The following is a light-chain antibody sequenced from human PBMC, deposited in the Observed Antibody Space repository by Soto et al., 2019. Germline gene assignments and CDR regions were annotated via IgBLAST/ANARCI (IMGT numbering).Light chain of an antibody. CDR2: HAS. CDR3: QQYSIYWNT. CDR1: QGISNW. V-gene: IGKV1-5*01. Sequence: DIQMTQSPSTLSASIGDTVTVACRASQGISNWLAWYQQKPGKAPKLLIFHASSLESGVPSRFSGSGSGTEFTLTISSLQSDDFATYYCQQYSIYWNTFGQGTKLEIK. J-gene: IGKJ2*01.